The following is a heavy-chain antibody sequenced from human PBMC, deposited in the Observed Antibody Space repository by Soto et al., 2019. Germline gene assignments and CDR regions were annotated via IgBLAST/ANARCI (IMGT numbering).Heavy chain of an antibody. V-gene: IGHV1-18*01. Sequence: VQLMQSGTEVKKPGASVKVSCKASSETFASYDITWVRQAPGQGLEWMGWISSYNGNTKYAQNVQGKVSMTTDTSTKTAYRELRSLTSDDTAVYYCACVTRGSGDWFDPWGQGTLVTVSS. CDR2: ISSYNGNT. D-gene: IGHD6-19*01. J-gene: IGHJ5*02. CDR3: ACVTRGSGDWFDP. CDR1: SETFASYD.